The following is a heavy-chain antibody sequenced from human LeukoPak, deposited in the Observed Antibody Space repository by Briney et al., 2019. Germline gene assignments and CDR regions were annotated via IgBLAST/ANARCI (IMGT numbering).Heavy chain of an antibody. CDR1: GFTFTNYA. Sequence: GGSLRLSRAASGFTFTNYAMSWVRQAHGKGLEWVSGISGSGDSTNYADSVKGRFTTSRDNSKNTLYLQMNSLRAEDTAVYYCARVDARSSGWYHLDAFDIWGQGTMVTVSS. CDR2: ISGSGDST. J-gene: IGHJ3*02. D-gene: IGHD6-19*01. V-gene: IGHV3-23*01. CDR3: ARVDARSSGWYHLDAFDI.